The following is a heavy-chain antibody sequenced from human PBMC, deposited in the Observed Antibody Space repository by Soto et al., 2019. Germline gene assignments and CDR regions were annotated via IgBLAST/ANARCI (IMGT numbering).Heavy chain of an antibody. CDR1: GFTFSNFA. J-gene: IGHJ4*02. V-gene: IGHV3-23*01. CDR2: ISGSGDDT. D-gene: IGHD1-1*01. Sequence: VGSLRLSCVASGFTFSNFAIAWVRQAPGEGLEWVSAISGSGDDTFYADSMKGRFTISRDNSKDTLYLQINSLRAEDTAVYYCANPIPKTGTTFGFWGQGTLVTVSS. CDR3: ANPIPKTGTTFGF.